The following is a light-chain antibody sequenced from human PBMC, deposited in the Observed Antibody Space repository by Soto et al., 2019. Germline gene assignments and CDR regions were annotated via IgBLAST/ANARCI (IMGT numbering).Light chain of an antibody. CDR2: LNSGGSH. CDR3: QTWGTGIQV. J-gene: IGLJ2*01. CDR1: SGHSSYA. Sequence: QPVLTQSPSASASLGASVKLTCTLSSGHSSYAIAWHQQQPETGPRYLMKLNSGGSHSKGDGIPDRFPGSSSGAERYLTIYRRQSEEEANSYCQTWGTGIQVFGGGTKVTVL. V-gene: IGLV4-69*01.